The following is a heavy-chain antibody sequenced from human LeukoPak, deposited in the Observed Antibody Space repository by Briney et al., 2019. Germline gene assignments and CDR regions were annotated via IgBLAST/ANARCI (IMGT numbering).Heavy chain of an antibody. CDR1: GVSISSGNYY. V-gene: IGHV4-31*03. CDR2: LHPTGST. CDR3: VKDRGDYGGDPGYFDY. Sequence: SETLSLTCTVSGVSISSGNYYWTWIRQHPGKGLEWIGCLHPTGSTHYNPSLKGRLSISVGTSKNQFSLRLNSVTAADTAVYYCVKDRGDYGGDPGYFDYWGQGTHVTVSS. D-gene: IGHD4-23*01. J-gene: IGHJ4*02.